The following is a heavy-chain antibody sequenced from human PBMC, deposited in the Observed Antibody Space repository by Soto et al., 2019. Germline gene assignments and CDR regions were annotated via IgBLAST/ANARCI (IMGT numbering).Heavy chain of an antibody. D-gene: IGHD1-26*01. CDR2: IYPGDSDT. CDR1: GYSFTSYW. J-gene: IGHJ6*02. V-gene: IGHV5-51*01. CDR3: ARRFGSRENYYYYGMDV. Sequence: GESLKISCKGSGYSFTSYWIGWVRQMPGKGLEWMGIIYPGDSDTRYSPSFQGQVTISADKSISTAYLQWSSLKASDTAMYYCARRFGSRENYYYYGMDVWGQGTTVTVSS.